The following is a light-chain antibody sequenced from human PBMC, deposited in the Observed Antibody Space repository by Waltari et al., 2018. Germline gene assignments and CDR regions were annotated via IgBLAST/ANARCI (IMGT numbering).Light chain of an antibody. CDR3: QQYNNWPPVYT. V-gene: IGKV3-15*01. Sequence: ETVMTQSPATLSVSPGERVTLSCRASQSVSSNLAWYQQKPGQAPRLLIYGASTRATGIPARFSGSGSGTEFTLTISSLQSEDFAVYYCQQYNNWPPVYTFGRGTKLEIK. CDR1: QSVSSN. CDR2: GAS. J-gene: IGKJ2*01.